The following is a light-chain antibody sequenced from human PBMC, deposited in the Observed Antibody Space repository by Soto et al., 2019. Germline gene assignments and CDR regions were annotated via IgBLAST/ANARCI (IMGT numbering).Light chain of an antibody. V-gene: IGKV4-1*01. CDR2: WAS. CDR3: QQYYGTPLT. J-gene: IGKJ1*01. Sequence: DIVMTQSPDSLAVSLGERATINCKSSQSVLYSSNNKNYLAWYQQKPGQPPKLLIYWASTRESGVPDRFSGSGSGTDFTLTISSLQAEDVAVYYCQQYYGTPLTFGHGTKVDIK. CDR1: QSVLYSSNNKNY.